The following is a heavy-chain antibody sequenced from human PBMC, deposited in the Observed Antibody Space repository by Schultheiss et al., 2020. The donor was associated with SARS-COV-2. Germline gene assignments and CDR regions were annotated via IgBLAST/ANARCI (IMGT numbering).Heavy chain of an antibody. V-gene: IGHV4-39*02. CDR1: GGSISSSTYY. J-gene: IGHJ3*02. D-gene: IGHD3-22*01. Sequence: SETLSLTCTVSGGSISSSTYYWAWNRQPPGKGLEWIGGIYYSGSTYYNPSLKSRVTISVDTSKNQFSLKLSSVTAADTAVYYCARDVRYYDSSGYDAFDIWGQGTMVTVSS. CDR3: ARDVRYYDSSGYDAFDI. CDR2: IYYSGST.